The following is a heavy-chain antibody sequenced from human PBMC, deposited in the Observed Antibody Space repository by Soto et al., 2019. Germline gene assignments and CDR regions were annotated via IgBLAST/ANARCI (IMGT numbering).Heavy chain of an antibody. Sequence: GGSLRLSCAASGFTFSDYEMKWVRQAPGKGLEWVSSISSSSSYIYYADSVKGRFTISRDNAKNSLYLQMNSLRAEDTAVYYCARDGPVITYGMDVWGQGTTVTVSS. CDR3: ARDGPVITYGMDV. D-gene: IGHD3-22*01. V-gene: IGHV3-21*01. J-gene: IGHJ6*02. CDR2: ISSSSSYI. CDR1: GFTFSDYE.